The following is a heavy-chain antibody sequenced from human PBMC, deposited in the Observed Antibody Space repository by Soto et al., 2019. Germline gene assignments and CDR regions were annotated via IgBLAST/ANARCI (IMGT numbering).Heavy chain of an antibody. Sequence: GGSLRLSCAASGFTFSSYSMNWVRQAPGKGLEWVSSISSSSSYIYYADSVKGRFTISRDNAKHSLYLQMNSLRAKHTAVYYCARAGVLRYFDWTRDYWGQGTLVTVSS. CDR3: ARAGVLRYFDWTRDY. D-gene: IGHD3-9*01. CDR1: GFTFSSYS. V-gene: IGHV3-21*01. CDR2: ISSSSSYI. J-gene: IGHJ4*02.